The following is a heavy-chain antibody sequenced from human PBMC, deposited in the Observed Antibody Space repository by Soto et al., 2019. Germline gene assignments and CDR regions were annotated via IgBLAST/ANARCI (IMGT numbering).Heavy chain of an antibody. D-gene: IGHD2-15*01. V-gene: IGHV1-69*01. Sequence: QVQLVQSGTEVQKPGSSVKLSCKTSGGTFTSYDISWVRQAPGQGLEWMGGIIPLFGSPHYSPKFEGRVTITAAELSPTAHLDLSSLRFTDPAVNFCAWPQASCGGNCNLPNFDPWGQGTLVTVS. CDR1: GGTFTSYD. CDR2: IIPLFGSP. J-gene: IGHJ5*02. CDR3: AWPQASCGGNCNLPNFDP.